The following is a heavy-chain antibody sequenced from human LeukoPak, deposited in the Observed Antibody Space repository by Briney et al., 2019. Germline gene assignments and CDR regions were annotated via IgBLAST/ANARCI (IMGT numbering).Heavy chain of an antibody. CDR1: GFTFSSYA. D-gene: IGHD3-3*01. CDR2: ISYEGSNK. Sequence: GGSLRLSCEASGFTFSSYAMQWVRQAPGKGLEWLAVISYEGSNKYYADSVKGRFAISRDNSKNTLYLQMNSLRAEDTAVYYCAREGGSTDYDFWSGQPARDAFDIWGQGTMVTVSS. J-gene: IGHJ3*02. V-gene: IGHV3-30*01. CDR3: AREGGSTDYDFWSGQPARDAFDI.